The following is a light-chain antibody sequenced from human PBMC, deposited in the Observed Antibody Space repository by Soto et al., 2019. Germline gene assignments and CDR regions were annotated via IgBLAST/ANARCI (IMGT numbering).Light chain of an antibody. CDR2: DNN. V-gene: IGLV1-40*01. J-gene: IGLJ3*02. CDR3: QSYDISLSGSRV. CDR1: NSNIGAGYD. Sequence: QSVLTQPPSVSGAPGQRVTISCTGSNSNIGAGYDVHWYQQLPGAAPKLLIFDNNYRPSGVPDRFSGSKSGTSASLAITGLRAEDEADYYCQSYDISLSGSRVFGGGTKLTVL.